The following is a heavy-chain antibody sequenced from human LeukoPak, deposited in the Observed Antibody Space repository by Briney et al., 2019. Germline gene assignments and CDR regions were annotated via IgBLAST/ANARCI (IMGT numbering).Heavy chain of an antibody. CDR3: ARDYPPPYSYGLPSPGD. CDR2: INPSGGST. J-gene: IGHJ4*02. CDR1: GYTFTCYY. D-gene: IGHD5-18*01. Sequence: GASVKVSCKASGYTFTCYYMHWVRQAPGQGLEWMGIINPSGGSTSYAQKFQGRVTMTRDTSTSTVYMELSSLRSEDTAVYYCARDYPPPYSYGLPSPGDWGQGTLVTVSS. V-gene: IGHV1-46*01.